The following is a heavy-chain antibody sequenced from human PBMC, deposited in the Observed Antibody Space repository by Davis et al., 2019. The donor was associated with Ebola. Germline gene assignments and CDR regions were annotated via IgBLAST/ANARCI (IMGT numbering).Heavy chain of an antibody. V-gene: IGHV4-59*01. CDR2: IYYSGST. CDR1: GGSISNYY. D-gene: IGHD6-19*01. CDR3: ARRDGSSGWYNYYGMDV. J-gene: IGHJ6*02. Sequence: MPSETLSLTCTVSGGSISNYYWSWIRQPPGKGLEWIGYIYYSGSTNYNPSLKSRVTISVDTSKNQFSLKLSSVTAADTAVYYCARRDGSSGWYNYYGMDVWGQGTTVTVSS.